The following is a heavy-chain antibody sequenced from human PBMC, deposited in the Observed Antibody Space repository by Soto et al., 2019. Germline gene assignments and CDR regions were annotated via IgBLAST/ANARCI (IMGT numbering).Heavy chain of an antibody. CDR1: GYTFTGYY. CDR3: ALLPCCAPNSCPSWNYGVDY. D-gene: IGHD1-7*01. J-gene: IGHJ4*02. V-gene: IGHV1-2*02. CDR2: INPNSGGT. Sequence: QVQLVQSGAEVEKPGASVKVSCKASGYTFTGYYMHWVRQAPGQGLEWMGWINPNSGGTKYAQKFQGRVTLTRDTSLITAYMELNSLRSDDTAVYYFALLPCCAPNSCPSWNYGVDYWGQGTLVIVSS.